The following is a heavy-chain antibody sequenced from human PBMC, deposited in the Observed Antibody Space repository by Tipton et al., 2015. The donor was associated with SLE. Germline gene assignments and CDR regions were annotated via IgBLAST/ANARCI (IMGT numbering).Heavy chain of an antibody. D-gene: IGHD6-6*01. CDR3: AKGVSSSGPFYFDY. J-gene: IGHJ4*02. Sequence: SLRLSCAASGFTFSTYAMSWVRQAPGKGLEWVALIYSGGSAFYADSLKGRFTVSRDNSKNTLHLQMYSLRPEDSAVYYCAKGVSSSGPFYFDYWGQGTLVTVSS. CDR1: GFTFSTYA. CDR2: IYSGGSA. V-gene: IGHV3-23*03.